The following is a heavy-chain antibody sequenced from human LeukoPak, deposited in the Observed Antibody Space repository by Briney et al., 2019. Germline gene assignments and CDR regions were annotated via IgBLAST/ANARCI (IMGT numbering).Heavy chain of an antibody. J-gene: IGHJ4*02. CDR2: IWYDXSNK. Sequence: GGSLRLSCAASGFTFSSYGMHWVRQAPGKGLEWVAVIWYDXSNKXXAXXXKGRFTISRDNSKNTLYLQMNSLRAEDTAVYYCARSNSPDYWGQGTLVTVSS. D-gene: IGHD2-21*01. CDR3: ARSNSPDY. CDR1: GFTFSSYG. V-gene: IGHV3-33*01.